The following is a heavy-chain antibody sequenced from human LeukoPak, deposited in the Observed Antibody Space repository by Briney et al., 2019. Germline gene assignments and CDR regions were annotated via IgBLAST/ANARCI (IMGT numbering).Heavy chain of an antibody. CDR2: IIPILGIA. J-gene: IGHJ4*02. V-gene: IGHV1-69*04. CDR1: GGTFSSYA. Sequence: SVKVSCTASGGTFSSYAISWVRQAPGQGLEWMGRIIPILGIANYAQKFQGRVTITADKSTSTAYMELSSLRSEDTAVYYCATGDYYYGSGSSSDYWGQGTLVTVSS. CDR3: ATGDYYYGSGSSSDY. D-gene: IGHD3-10*01.